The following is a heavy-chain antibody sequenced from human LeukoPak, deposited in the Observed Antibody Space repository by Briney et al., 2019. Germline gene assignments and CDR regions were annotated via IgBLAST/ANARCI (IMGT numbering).Heavy chain of an antibody. CDR3: TRGEMPTVGAWAFDI. Sequence: SETLSRTCSVSGGSLSSSYWTWFRLPPGKRLDWIGYINTRGSTSFNPSLESRVTMSVDTANNKFSLKLSSVTAADTAMYSCTRGEMPTVGAWAFDIWGQGKMVTVSS. D-gene: IGHD5-24*01. CDR2: INTRGST. CDR1: GGSLSSSY. V-gene: IGHV4-4*09. J-gene: IGHJ3*02.